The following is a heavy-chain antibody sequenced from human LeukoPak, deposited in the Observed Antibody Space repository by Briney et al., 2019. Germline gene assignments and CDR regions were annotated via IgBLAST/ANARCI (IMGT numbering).Heavy chain of an antibody. V-gene: IGHV4-59*01. D-gene: IGHD3-22*01. CDR3: ARGSYYSDSSGYSFDY. Sequence: SETLSLTCTVSGGSISSYYWSWIRQPPGKGLEWIGYIYYSGGTNYNPSLKSRVTISVDTSKNQFSLKLSPVTAADAAVYFCARGSYYSDSSGYSFDYWGQGTLVTVSS. CDR1: GGSISSYY. CDR2: IYYSGGT. J-gene: IGHJ4*02.